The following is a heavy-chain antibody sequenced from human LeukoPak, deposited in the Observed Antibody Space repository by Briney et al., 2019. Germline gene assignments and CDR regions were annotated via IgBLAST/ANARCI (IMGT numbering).Heavy chain of an antibody. Sequence: SVKVSCKASGGTFSSYAISWVRQAPGQGLEWMGGIIPIIGKANYAQKLQGRVTITTDASTSTAYMELRSLRSEDTAVYYCARTTYYYDSSGYYHLSLYYFDYWGQGTLVTVSS. D-gene: IGHD3-22*01. CDR2: IIPIIGKA. CDR3: ARTTYYYDSSGYYHLSLYYFDY. V-gene: IGHV1-69*05. J-gene: IGHJ4*02. CDR1: GGTFSSYA.